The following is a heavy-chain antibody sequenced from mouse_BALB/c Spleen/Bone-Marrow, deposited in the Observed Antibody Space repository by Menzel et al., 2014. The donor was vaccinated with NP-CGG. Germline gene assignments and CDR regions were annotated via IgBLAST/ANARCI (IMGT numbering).Heavy chain of an antibody. V-gene: IGHV1-82*01. CDR3: ARVSTVYYFDY. CDR1: GYAFSSSW. CDR2: IYPGDGDT. J-gene: IGHJ2*01. D-gene: IGHD4-1*02. Sequence: QVQLQQPGPELVKPGASVKISCKASGYAFSSSWMNWVKQRPGQGLEWIGRIYPGDGDTNYNGKFKGKTTLTADKSSSTAYMQLSSLPSVDSAVYFCARVSTVYYFDYWGQGTTLTVSS.